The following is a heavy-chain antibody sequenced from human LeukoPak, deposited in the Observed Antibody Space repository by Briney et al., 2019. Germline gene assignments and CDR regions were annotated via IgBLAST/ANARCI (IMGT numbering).Heavy chain of an antibody. CDR2: XXXXGTT. V-gene: IGHV4-59*01. J-gene: IGHJ5*02. D-gene: IGHD3-22*01. CDR3: ARGRYYYDSSGYYYDNWFDP. Sequence: SETLSLTCTVAGGSISSYYWSWXRQPXGKXXEXXXXXXXXGTTKYNPSLKSRATISVDTSKNQFSLKLTSVTAADTAVYYCARGRYYYDSSGYYYDNWFDPWGQGTLVTVSS. CDR1: GGSISSYY.